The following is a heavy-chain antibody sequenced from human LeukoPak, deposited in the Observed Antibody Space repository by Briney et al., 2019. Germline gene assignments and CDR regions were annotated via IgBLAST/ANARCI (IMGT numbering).Heavy chain of an antibody. CDR1: GFMFSNYW. Sequence: PGGSLRLSCEVSGFMFSNYWMTWVRQAPGKGLEWVTTIKADGSEKYYMDSVKGRFTISTISRDNAKNSLYLRMNSLRAEDTAVYYCARSWVGASTACHDYWGQGTLVTVSS. V-gene: IGHV3-7*01. CDR3: ARSWVGASTACHDY. D-gene: IGHD1-26*01. J-gene: IGHJ4*02. CDR2: IKADGSEK.